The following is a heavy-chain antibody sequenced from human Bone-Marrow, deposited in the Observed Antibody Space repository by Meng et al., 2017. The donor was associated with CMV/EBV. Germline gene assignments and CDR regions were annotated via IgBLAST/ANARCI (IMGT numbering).Heavy chain of an antibody. CDR2: IYYSGST. J-gene: IGHJ3*02. V-gene: IGHV4-59*01. Sequence: SETLSLTCTVSGGFISSYYWSWIRQPPGKGLEWIGYIYYSGSTNYNPSLKSRVTISVDTSKNQFSLKLSSVTAADTAVYYCARAVAGTLYAFDIWGQGTMVTGSS. CDR1: GGFISSYY. D-gene: IGHD6-19*01. CDR3: ARAVAGTLYAFDI.